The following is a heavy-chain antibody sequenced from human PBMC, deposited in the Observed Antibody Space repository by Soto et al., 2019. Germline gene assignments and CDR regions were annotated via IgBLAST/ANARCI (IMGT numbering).Heavy chain of an antibody. J-gene: IGHJ4*02. CDR1: GFTFNTYS. Sequence: QVQLEESGGGVVQPGRSLRLSCEASGFTFNTYSMHWVRQPPGQGLEWLAAIWYDGTQKYYADSVKGRFIISRDKSEETLYLEMDSLRAEYTDVDYCARAGGTTVTGLWHFDSWGQGTLVTVSS. CDR3: ARAGGTTVTGLWHFDS. CDR2: IWYDGTQK. D-gene: IGHD4-17*01. V-gene: IGHV3-33*01.